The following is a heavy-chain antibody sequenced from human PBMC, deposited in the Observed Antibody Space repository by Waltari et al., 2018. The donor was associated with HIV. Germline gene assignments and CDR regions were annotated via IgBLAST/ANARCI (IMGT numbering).Heavy chain of an antibody. CDR2: INHSGST. CDR3: ARARLVSRGQYCSTTSCLPHYYYYYGMDV. J-gene: IGHJ6*02. V-gene: IGHV4-34*01. Sequence: QVQLRQWGAGLLKPSETLSLTCAVYGGSFSGSYWGWIRQPPGKGLEWIGEINHSGSTNSNPSLTGRVTISVDTSKNQFSLKLTSVPAADTAVFYCARARLVSRGQYCSTTSCLPHYYYYYGMDVWGQGTTVTVSS. CDR1: GGSFSGSY. D-gene: IGHD2-2*01.